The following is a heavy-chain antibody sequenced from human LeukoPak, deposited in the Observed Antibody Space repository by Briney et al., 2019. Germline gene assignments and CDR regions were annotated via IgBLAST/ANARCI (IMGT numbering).Heavy chain of an antibody. V-gene: IGHV4-39*07. Sequence: SETLSLTCSVSGGSISSSNYYWGWIRQPPGTGLEWIGTIYYSGSTYYNPSLKSRVTISVDTSKNQFSLRLSSVTAADTAVYYCARGRGEGRGISMVRGVRAPSYNWFDPWGHGTLVTVSS. D-gene: IGHD3-10*01. J-gene: IGHJ5*02. CDR3: ARGRGEGRGISMVRGVRAPSYNWFDP. CDR1: GGSISSSNYY. CDR2: IYYSGST.